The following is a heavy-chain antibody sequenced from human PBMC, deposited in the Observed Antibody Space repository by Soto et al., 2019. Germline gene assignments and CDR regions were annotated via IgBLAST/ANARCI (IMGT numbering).Heavy chain of an antibody. D-gene: IGHD3-3*01. J-gene: IGHJ6*03. CDR1: GGSFSGYY. CDR2: INHSGST. CDR3: ARGHKGYYDFLSGYYYYYYMDV. V-gene: IGHV4-34*01. Sequence: SETLSLTCAVYGGSFSGYYWSWIRQPPGKGLEWIGEINHSGSTNYNPSLKSRVTISVDTSKNQFSLKLSSVTAADTAVYYCARGHKGYYDFLSGYYYYYYMDVWGKGTTLTVSS.